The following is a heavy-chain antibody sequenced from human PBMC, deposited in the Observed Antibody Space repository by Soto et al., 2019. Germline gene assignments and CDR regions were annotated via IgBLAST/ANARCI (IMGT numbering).Heavy chain of an antibody. CDR2: IHHSGST. Sequence: PSETLSLTCTVSGDSVNSGSYYWSWIRQPPGKGLEWIGYIHHSGSTNYNPSLKSRVTISVDTSKNQFSLKLSSVTAADTAMFYCARGGGYCSSTSCYTYFFDYWGQGALVTVS. CDR3: ARGGGYCSSTSCYTYFFDY. J-gene: IGHJ4*02. V-gene: IGHV4-61*01. CDR1: GDSVNSGSYY. D-gene: IGHD2-2*01.